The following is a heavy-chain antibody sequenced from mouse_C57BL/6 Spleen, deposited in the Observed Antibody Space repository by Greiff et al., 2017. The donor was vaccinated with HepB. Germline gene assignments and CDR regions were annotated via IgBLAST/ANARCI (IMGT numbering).Heavy chain of an antibody. D-gene: IGHD2-3*01. CDR2: IHPNSGST. CDR1: GYTFTSYW. Sequence: VKLQQPGAELVKPGASVKLSCKASGYTFTSYWMHWVKQRPGQGLEWIGMIHPNSGSTNYNEKFKSKATLTVDKSSSTAYMQLSSLTSEDSAVYYCARTYDGYLFAYWGQGTLVTVSA. J-gene: IGHJ3*01. V-gene: IGHV1-64*01. CDR3: ARTYDGYLFAY.